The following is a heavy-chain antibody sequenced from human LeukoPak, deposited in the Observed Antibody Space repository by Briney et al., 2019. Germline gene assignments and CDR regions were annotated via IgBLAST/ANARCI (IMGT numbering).Heavy chain of an antibody. D-gene: IGHD4-23*01. CDR1: GFTFSDYY. CDR2: ISSSGSTI. Sequence: GGSLRLSCAASGFTFSDYYMSWIRQAPGKGLEWVSYISSSGSTIYYADSVKGRFTISRDNAKNSLYLQMNSLRAEDTAVYYCARSLDDYGGNSPNRWFDPWGQGTLVTVSS. CDR3: ARSLDDYGGNSPNRWFDP. J-gene: IGHJ5*02. V-gene: IGHV3-11*01.